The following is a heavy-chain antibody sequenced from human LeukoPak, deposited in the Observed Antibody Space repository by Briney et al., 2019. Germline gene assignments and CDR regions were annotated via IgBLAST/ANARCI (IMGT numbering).Heavy chain of an antibody. J-gene: IGHJ3*02. V-gene: IGHV3-74*01. Sequence: GGSLRLSCAASGFTFSSYWMHWVRQAPGKGLVWVSRINTDGSSTSYADSVKGRFTISRDNAKNTLYLQMNSLRAEDTAVYYCASLTVDTAMVPLYDAFDIWGQGTMVTVSS. CDR1: GFTFSSYW. CDR2: INTDGSST. D-gene: IGHD5-18*01. CDR3: ASLTVDTAMVPLYDAFDI.